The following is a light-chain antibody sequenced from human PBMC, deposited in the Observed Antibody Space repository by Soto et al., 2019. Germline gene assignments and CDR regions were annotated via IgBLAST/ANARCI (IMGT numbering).Light chain of an antibody. CDR1: ESLFGF. J-gene: IGKJ2*01. V-gene: IGKV3-15*01. Sequence: DIVLTQSPATLSVSPGDTVTLSCRASESLFGFLAWYQQKPGQAPRLLMYGVSTRATGIPVRFSGGGSATDVTLTISSLQSEDSAFYFCQSYNDWPFASGLGTRLEI. CDR2: GVS. CDR3: QSYNDWPFA.